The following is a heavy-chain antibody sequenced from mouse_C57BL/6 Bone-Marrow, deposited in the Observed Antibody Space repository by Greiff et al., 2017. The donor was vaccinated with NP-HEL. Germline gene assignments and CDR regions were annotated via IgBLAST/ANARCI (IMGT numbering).Heavy chain of an antibody. J-gene: IGHJ3*01. Sequence: VQLQQSGAELVRPGASVKLSCTASGFTINDYYMHWVQQRPEQGLEWIGWIDPENGDTEYASKFQGSATITADTSSNTPYLQLSSLTSEDTAVDSCSTFGCQVAYGGRGTGVTVSA. D-gene: IGHD6-1*01. V-gene: IGHV14-4*01. CDR3: STFGCQVAY. CDR2: IDPENGDT. CDR1: GFTINDYY.